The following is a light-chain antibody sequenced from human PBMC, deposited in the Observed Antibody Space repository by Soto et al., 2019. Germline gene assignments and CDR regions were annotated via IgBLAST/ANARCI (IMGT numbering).Light chain of an antibody. CDR2: KAS. CDR3: QKYYSNLA. CDR1: QSISVW. J-gene: IGKJ3*01. Sequence: DIQMTQSPSTLSASVGDRVTITCRASQSISVWLAWYQQKPGKAPNLLIHKASTLESGVPSRFSGSGSGTEFTLTISSLQPDDLATYYCQKYYSNLALGPGTKVDIK. V-gene: IGKV1-5*03.